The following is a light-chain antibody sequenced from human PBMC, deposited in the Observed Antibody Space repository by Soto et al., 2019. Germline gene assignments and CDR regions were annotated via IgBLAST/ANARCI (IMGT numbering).Light chain of an antibody. CDR1: SSDIGAYNY. V-gene: IGLV2-14*01. Sequence: QSVLTQPASVSGSPGQSMTISCTGTSSDIGAYNYVSWYRQHPGKAPKLMIYEVINRPSGVSNRFSGSKSGNTASLTISGLQAEDEADYYCSSYTSSSTTPYVFGTGTKLTVL. CDR3: SSYTSSSTTPYV. J-gene: IGLJ1*01. CDR2: EVI.